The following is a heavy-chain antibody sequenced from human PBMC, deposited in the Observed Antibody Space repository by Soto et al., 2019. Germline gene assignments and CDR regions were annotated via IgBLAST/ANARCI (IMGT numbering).Heavy chain of an antibody. CDR2: ISAYSSPI. J-gene: IGHJ3*02. Sequence: EVQLVESGGGLVKPGGSLRLSCVDSEFTFPSYSMNWVRQAPGKGLEWVSSISAYSSPIFYADSVKGRFTISRDNAKNSLYLQMNSLRAGDTAVYYCVRGGRGYTRDDVFDIWGQGTMVTVSS. D-gene: IGHD2-2*02. V-gene: IGHV3-21*06. CDR3: VRGGRGYTRDDVFDI. CDR1: EFTFPSYS.